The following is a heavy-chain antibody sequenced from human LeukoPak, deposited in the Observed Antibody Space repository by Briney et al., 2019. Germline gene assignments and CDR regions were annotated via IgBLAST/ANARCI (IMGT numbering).Heavy chain of an antibody. Sequence: GALRLSCAASGFTFSIYGMSWVRQAPGRGLEWVSAVSGSGGSTYYADSVKGRFTISRDNSKNTLYLQMNSLRAEDTAVYYCAKDGYYDSSAYYYVRYFDLWGRGTLVTVSS. D-gene: IGHD3-22*01. CDR3: AKDGYYDSSAYYYVRYFDL. J-gene: IGHJ2*01. CDR1: GFTFSIYG. CDR2: VSGSGGST. V-gene: IGHV3-23*01.